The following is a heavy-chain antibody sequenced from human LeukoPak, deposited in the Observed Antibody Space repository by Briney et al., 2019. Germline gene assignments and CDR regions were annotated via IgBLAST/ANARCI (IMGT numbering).Heavy chain of an antibody. CDR3: ARAGGIVGAGVDY. Sequence: PSETLSLTCDVSGGSFNDYYWSWIRQPPGKGLEWIGEIRHSGSTNYNPSLKSRVTMSVDTSKNQFSLKLSSVTAADTAVYYCARAGGIVGAGVDYWGQGTLVTVSS. V-gene: IGHV4-34*10. J-gene: IGHJ4*02. CDR2: IRHSGST. D-gene: IGHD1-26*01. CDR1: GGSFNDYY.